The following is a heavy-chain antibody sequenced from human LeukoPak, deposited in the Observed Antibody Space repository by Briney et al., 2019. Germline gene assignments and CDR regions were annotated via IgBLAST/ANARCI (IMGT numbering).Heavy chain of an antibody. CDR1: GFAFSTYG. CDR3: ARASVTFGGVIVTFFDY. J-gene: IGHJ4*02. CDR2: IANDAKTT. Sequence: GGSLRLSCVASGFAFSTYGMHWVRQAPGKGLEWVAVIANDAKTTYYADSVKGRFTISRDNAKNSLYLQMNSLRAEDTAVYYCARASVTFGGVIVTFFDYWGQGTLVTVSS. D-gene: IGHD3-16*02. V-gene: IGHV3-30*03.